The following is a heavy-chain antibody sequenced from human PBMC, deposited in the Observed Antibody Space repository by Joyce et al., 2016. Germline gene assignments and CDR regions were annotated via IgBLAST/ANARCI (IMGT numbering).Heavy chain of an antibody. J-gene: IGHJ4*02. CDR2: IHGTRSII. CDR1: GFTFSTHA. V-gene: IGHV3-48*03. D-gene: IGHD1-1*01. CDR3: ARDRRNAEYDY. Sequence: EVQVVESGGGLVQPGGSLRLSCAVSGFTFSTHAMTWVRQAPGKGLEWVSYIHGTRSIIYYADSVKGRFTISRDKAKNSLYLQMNSLKAEDTAVYYCARDRRNAEYDYWGQGTLVTVSS.